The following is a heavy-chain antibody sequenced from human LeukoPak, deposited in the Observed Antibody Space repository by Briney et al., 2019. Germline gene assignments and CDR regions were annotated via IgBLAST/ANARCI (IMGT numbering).Heavy chain of an antibody. Sequence: SETLSLTCTVSGGSISSYYWSWIRQPPGKGLEWIGYIYYSGSTNYNPSLKGRVTISVDTSKNQFSLKLSSVTAADTAVYYCARDVDGSGIDYWGQGTLVTVSS. CDR2: IYYSGST. D-gene: IGHD3-10*01. CDR3: ARDVDGSGIDY. J-gene: IGHJ4*02. CDR1: GGSISSYY. V-gene: IGHV4-59*01.